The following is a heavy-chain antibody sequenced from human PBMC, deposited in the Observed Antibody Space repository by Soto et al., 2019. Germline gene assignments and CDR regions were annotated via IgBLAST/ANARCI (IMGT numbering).Heavy chain of an antibody. V-gene: IGHV5-51*01. J-gene: IGHJ6*02. CDR3: ARYGSGSYFRYYYYYGMDV. D-gene: IGHD3-10*01. CDR2: IYPGDSDT. Sequence: GESLKISCKGSGYSFTSYWIGWVRQMPGKGLEWMGIIYPGDSDTRYSPSFQGQVTISADKSISTAYLQWSSLKASDTAMYYCARYGSGSYFRYYYYYGMDVWGQGTTVTVS. CDR1: GYSFTSYW.